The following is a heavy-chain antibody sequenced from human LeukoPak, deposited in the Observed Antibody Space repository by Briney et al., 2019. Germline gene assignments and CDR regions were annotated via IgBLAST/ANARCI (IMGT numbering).Heavy chain of an antibody. D-gene: IGHD3-22*01. CDR1: GYSFTSYW. V-gene: IGHV5-51*01. CDR2: IYPGDSDT. Sequence: AGESLLISCKGSGYSFTSYWIGWVRQMPGKGLEWMGIIYPGDSDTRYSPSFQGQVTISADKSISTAYLQWSSLKASDTAMYYCARLLGGYYDSSGYIGGFDYWGQGTLVTVSS. CDR3: ARLLGGYYDSSGYIGGFDY. J-gene: IGHJ4*02.